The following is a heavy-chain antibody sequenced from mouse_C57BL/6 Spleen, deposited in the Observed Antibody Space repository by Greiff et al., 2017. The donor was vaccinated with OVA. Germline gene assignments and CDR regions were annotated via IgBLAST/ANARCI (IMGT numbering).Heavy chain of an antibody. CDR3: ARTAYYGNPFAY. D-gene: IGHD2-10*01. J-gene: IGHJ3*01. CDR1: GYTFTSYW. CDR2: IDPSDSYT. Sequence: QVQLKQSGAELVKPGASVKLSCKASGYTFTSYWMQWVKQRPGQGLEWIGEIDPSDSYTNYNQKFKGKATLTVDTSSSTAYMQLSSLTSEDSAVYYCARTAYYGNPFAYWGQGTLVTVSA. V-gene: IGHV1-50*01.